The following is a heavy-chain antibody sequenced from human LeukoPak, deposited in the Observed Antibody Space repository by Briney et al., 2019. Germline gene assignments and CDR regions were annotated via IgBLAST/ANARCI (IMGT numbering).Heavy chain of an antibody. CDR1: GFIFRNYW. CDR3: ATYCSSATCELPNWH. D-gene: IGHD2-2*01. CDR2: IKEDGSDK. V-gene: IGHV3-7*05. Sequence: GGSLRLSCAASGFIFRNYWMTWVRKAPGQGLEWVANIKEDGSDKYYVDSVKGRFTISRDKAKSSLYLQMNSLRAEDTAVYYCATYCSSATCELPNWHWGEGSLASV. J-gene: IGHJ4*02.